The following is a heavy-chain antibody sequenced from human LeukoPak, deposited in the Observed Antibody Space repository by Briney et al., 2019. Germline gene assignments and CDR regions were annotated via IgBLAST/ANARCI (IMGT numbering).Heavy chain of an antibody. CDR3: ARDKGIWSGYLDY. Sequence: PSQTLSLTCTVSGGSISSGDYYWSWIRQPPGKGLEWIGYIYYSGSTYYNPSLKSRVTISVDTSKNQFSLKLSSVTAADTAVYYCARDKGIWSGYLDYWGQGTLVTVSS. CDR1: GGSISSGDYY. J-gene: IGHJ4*02. D-gene: IGHD3-3*01. V-gene: IGHV4-30-4*01. CDR2: IYYSGST.